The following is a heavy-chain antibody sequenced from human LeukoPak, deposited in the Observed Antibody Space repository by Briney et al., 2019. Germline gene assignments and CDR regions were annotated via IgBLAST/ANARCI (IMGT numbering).Heavy chain of an antibody. J-gene: IGHJ3*02. CDR2: IYTSGST. Sequence: SETLSLTCTVSGGSISSYYWSWIRQPAGKGLEWIGRIYTSGSTNYNPSLKGRVTMSVDTSKNQFSLKLSSVTAADTAVYYCAREGRRVAGNSRAFDIWGQGTMVTVSS. D-gene: IGHD6-19*01. V-gene: IGHV4-4*07. CDR1: GGSISSYY. CDR3: AREGRRVAGNSRAFDI.